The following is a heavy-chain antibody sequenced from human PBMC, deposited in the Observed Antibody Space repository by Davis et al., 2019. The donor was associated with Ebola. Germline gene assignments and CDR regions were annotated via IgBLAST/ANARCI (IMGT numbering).Heavy chain of an antibody. V-gene: IGHV1-69*06. Sequence: SVKVSCKASGNTISTYTIDWVRQAPGQGLEWMGGIIPFFGTTNYAQKFRGRVMITADKSTRIAYMELNSLTSEDTAVYYCARGPSVATAHYFDYWGQGTLVTVSS. D-gene: IGHD2-21*02. J-gene: IGHJ4*02. CDR3: ARGPSVATAHYFDY. CDR2: IIPFFGTT. CDR1: GNTISTYT.